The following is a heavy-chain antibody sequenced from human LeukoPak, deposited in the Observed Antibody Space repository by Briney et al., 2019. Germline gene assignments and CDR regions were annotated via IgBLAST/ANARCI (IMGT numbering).Heavy chain of an antibody. J-gene: IGHJ4*02. CDR3: ARRAFTYYYGSGSSTYFDY. CDR1: GYTFTSYG. D-gene: IGHD3-10*01. Sequence: ASVKVSCKASGYTFTSYGISGVRQAPGQGLEWMGWISAYNGNTNYAQKLQGRVTMTTDTSTSTAYMELRSLRSDDTAVYYCARRAFTYYYGSGSSTYFDYWGQGTLVTVSS. CDR2: ISAYNGNT. V-gene: IGHV1-18*01.